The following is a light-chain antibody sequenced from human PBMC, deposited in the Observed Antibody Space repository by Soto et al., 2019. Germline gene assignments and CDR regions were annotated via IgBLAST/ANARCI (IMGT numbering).Light chain of an antibody. CDR1: QSVSSNY. CDR3: QRYGTSLPLT. J-gene: IGKJ4*01. V-gene: IGKV3-20*01. Sequence: DIGLTQSPGSLSLSTGDRATLSCRASQSVSSNYLAWYQQKPGQAPRLLIYGASSRATGIPDRFSGSGSGTDFTLTISRLEPEDFAVYYCQRYGTSLPLTFGGGTKVDIK. CDR2: GAS.